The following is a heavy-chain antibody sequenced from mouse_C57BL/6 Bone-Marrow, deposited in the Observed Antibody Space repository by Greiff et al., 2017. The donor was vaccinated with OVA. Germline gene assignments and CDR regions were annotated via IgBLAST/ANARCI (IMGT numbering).Heavy chain of an antibody. D-gene: IGHD2-3*01. CDR2: ISSGGSYT. Sequence: EVKLVESGGDLVKPGGSLKLSCAASGFTFSSYGMSWVRQTPDKRLEWVATISSGGSYTYYPASVKGRFTISRDTAKNTLYLQMSSLKSEDTAMYYCARHVDGYYVGWYFDVWGTGTTVTVSS. V-gene: IGHV5-6*01. CDR3: ARHVDGYYVGWYFDV. CDR1: GFTFSSYG. J-gene: IGHJ1*03.